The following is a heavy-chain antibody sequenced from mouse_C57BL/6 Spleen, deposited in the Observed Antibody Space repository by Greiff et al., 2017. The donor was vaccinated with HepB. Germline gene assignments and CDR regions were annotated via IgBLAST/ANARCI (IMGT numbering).Heavy chain of an antibody. V-gene: IGHV3-6*01. CDR1: GYSITSGYY. J-gene: IGHJ2*01. CDR3: ARDLDY. CDR2: ISYDGSN. Sequence: EVKLVESGPGLVKPSQSLSLTCSVTGYSITSGYYWNWIRQFPGNKLEWMGYISYDGSNNYNPSLKNRISITRDTSKNQFFLKLNYVTTEDTATYYCARDLDYWGQGTTLTVSS.